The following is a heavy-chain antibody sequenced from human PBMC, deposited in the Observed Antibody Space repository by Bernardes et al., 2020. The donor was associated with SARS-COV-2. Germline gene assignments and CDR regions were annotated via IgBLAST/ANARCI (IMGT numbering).Heavy chain of an antibody. Sequence: GESLKISCKGSGFTFTNYWIAWVRQMPGKGLEWMGIIYPANFDTKYNPSLEGQVTISADKSISTAYLQWSSLQASDTAMYYCAKRAYGGDILTADNWFDPWGQGTLVTVSS. V-gene: IGHV5-51*01. CDR1: GFTFTNYW. CDR2: IYPANFDT. CDR3: AKRAYGGDILTADNWFDP. D-gene: IGHD3-9*01. J-gene: IGHJ5*02.